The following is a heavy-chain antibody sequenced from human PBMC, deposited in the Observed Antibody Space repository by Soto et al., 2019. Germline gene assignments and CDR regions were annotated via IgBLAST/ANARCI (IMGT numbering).Heavy chain of an antibody. CDR2: INPNSGGT. CDR1: GYTFTGYY. Sequence: ASVKVSCKASGYTFTGYYMHWVRQAPGQGLERMGWINPNSGGTNYAQKFQGWVTMTRDTSISTAYMELSRLRSDDTAVYYCARASDDYCDAYYYYYSGMDVWGQGTTVTVSS. J-gene: IGHJ6*02. CDR3: ARASDDYCDAYYYYYSGMDV. V-gene: IGHV1-2*04. D-gene: IGHD4-17*01.